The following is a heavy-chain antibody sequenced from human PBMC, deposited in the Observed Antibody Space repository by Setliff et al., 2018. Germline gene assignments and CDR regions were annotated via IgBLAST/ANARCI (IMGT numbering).Heavy chain of an antibody. Sequence: ASVKVSCKASGYMFRSYGINWIRQAPGQGPEWMGWISAYNDNTNSAEKFQDRITITADTSTSTSYMELRSLTSDDTAVYYCARRPIALAGYRKGAFDIWGQGTMVTVSS. V-gene: IGHV1-18*01. J-gene: IGHJ3*02. CDR2: ISAYNDNT. D-gene: IGHD6-19*01. CDR1: GYMFRSYG. CDR3: ARRPIALAGYRKGAFDI.